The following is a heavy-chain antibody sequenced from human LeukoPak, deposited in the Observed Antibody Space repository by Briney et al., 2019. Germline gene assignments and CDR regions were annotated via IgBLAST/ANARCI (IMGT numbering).Heavy chain of an antibody. V-gene: IGHV5-10-1*01. CDR1: GYSFTSYW. J-gene: IGHJ4*02. Sequence: GESLRISCKCSGYSFTSYWISWVRQMPGKGLEWMGRIDSRDSYTIYSPSLQGHVTISADNSISTAYLPWISLKASDTAMFYCARHDGLRSFHFDYWGQGTLVTVS. D-gene: IGHD3-10*01. CDR3: ARHDGLRSFHFDY. CDR2: IDSRDSYT.